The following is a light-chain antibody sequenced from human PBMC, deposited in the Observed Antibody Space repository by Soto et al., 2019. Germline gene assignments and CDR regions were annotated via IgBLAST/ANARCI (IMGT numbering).Light chain of an antibody. CDR3: QPYYSTHWT. V-gene: IGKV4-1*01. CDR2: WAS. CDR1: QSVLYSSNNKNY. J-gene: IGKJ1*01. Sequence: DIVMTQSPDSLAVSLGERATINCRSSQSVLYSSNNKNYLAWYQQRPGQPPKQLIYWASARASGVPDRFSGSGSGTDFTLTISSLQAEDVAVYYCQPYYSTHWTFGQGTKVEIK.